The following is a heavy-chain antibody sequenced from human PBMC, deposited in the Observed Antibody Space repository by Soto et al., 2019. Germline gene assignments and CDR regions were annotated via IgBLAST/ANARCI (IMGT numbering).Heavy chain of an antibody. CDR1: GFSFSISP. V-gene: IGHV3-30-3*01. Sequence: QVQLVESGGGVVQPGRSLRLSCAASGFSFSISPMHWVRQAPGKGPEWVALISYDGTNKFYADSVKGRFTISRDNSKSTLYLQVDSLRPEDAAVYYCARDQKTSGGQHWAFNFFDYWGQGTLVTVSS. D-gene: IGHD7-27*01. CDR2: ISYDGTNK. J-gene: IGHJ4*02. CDR3: ARDQKTSGGQHWAFNFFDY.